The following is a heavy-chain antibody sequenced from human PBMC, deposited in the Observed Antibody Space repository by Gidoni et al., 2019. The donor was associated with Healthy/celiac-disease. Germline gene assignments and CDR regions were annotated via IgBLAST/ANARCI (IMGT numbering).Heavy chain of an antibody. D-gene: IGHD2-15*01. Sequence: QVQLQQWGAGLLKPSETLSLTRAVYGGSFSGYYWSWIRQPPGKGLEWIGEINHSGSTHYNPSLKSRVTISVDTSKNQFSLKLSSVTAADTAVYYCARGRPDIVVASYYYYMDVWGKGTTVTVSS. J-gene: IGHJ6*03. V-gene: IGHV4-34*01. CDR2: INHSGST. CDR3: ARGRPDIVVASYYYYMDV. CDR1: GGSFSGYY.